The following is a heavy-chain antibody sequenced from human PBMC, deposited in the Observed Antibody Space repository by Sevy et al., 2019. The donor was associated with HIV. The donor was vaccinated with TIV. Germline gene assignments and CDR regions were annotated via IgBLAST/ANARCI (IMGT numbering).Heavy chain of an antibody. Sequence: SETLSLTCTVSGGSISSSSYYWGWIRQPPGKGLEWIGSIYYSGSTYYNPSLKSRVTISVDTSKNQFSLKLSSVTAADTAVYYCARHRESIAAEHYYYYYYYMDVWGKGTTVTVSS. CDR3: ARHRESIAAEHYYYYYYYMDV. V-gene: IGHV4-39*01. J-gene: IGHJ6*03. CDR1: GGSISSSSYY. D-gene: IGHD6-13*01. CDR2: IYYSGST.